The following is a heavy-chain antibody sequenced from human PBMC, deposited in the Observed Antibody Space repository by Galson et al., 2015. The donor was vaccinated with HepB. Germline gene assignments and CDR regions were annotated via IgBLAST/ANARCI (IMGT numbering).Heavy chain of an antibody. D-gene: IGHD2-2*01. CDR3: ARDPSYCSSTSCYYLYYYMDV. Sequence: SLRLSCAASGFTFSHYGMHWVRQAPGKGLEWVAVIWYDGSHKYYADSVKGRFAISRDNSKNTLFLQMNSLRAEDTAVYYCARDPSYCSSTSCYYLYYYMDVWGKGTTVAVSS. CDR2: IWYDGSHK. J-gene: IGHJ6*03. CDR1: GFTFSHYG. V-gene: IGHV3-33*01.